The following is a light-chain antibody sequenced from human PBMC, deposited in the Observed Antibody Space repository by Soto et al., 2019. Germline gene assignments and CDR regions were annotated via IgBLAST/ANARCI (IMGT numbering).Light chain of an antibody. J-gene: IGLJ1*01. CDR1: SSDVGAYNF. CDR3: SAYTVSRTYV. Sequence: QSVRTQPASVSGSAGQSITISCTGTSSDVGAYNFVSWHQQHPGKAPKLMIYNVYDRPSGISYRFSGSKSGNTASLTISGLQGEDEADYYCSAYTVSRTYVFGTGTKVTVL. V-gene: IGLV2-14*03. CDR2: NVY.